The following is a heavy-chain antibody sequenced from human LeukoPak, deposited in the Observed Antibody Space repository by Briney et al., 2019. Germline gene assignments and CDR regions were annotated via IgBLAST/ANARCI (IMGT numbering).Heavy chain of an antibody. CDR3: TRSDYYYYYMDV. V-gene: IGHV3-21*01. J-gene: IGHJ6*03. Sequence: GGSLRLSCAASGFTFSSYSMNWVRQAPGKGLEWVSSISSSGSYIYYADSVKGRFTISRDNAKNSLYLQMNSLRAEDTAVYYCTRSDYYYYYMDVWGKGTTVTISS. CDR1: GFTFSSYS. CDR2: ISSSGSYI.